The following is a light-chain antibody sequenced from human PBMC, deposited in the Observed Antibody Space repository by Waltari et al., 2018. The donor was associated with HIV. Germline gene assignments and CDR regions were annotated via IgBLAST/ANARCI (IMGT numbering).Light chain of an antibody. V-gene: IGKV1-39*01. CDR3: QQSYSTPPYT. CDR1: TSISSY. J-gene: IGKJ2*01. CDR2: AAS. Sequence: DIQMNQSPSSLSASVGDRVTITCRASTSISSYLNWYQQKPGKAPKLLIYAASSLQSGVPSRFTGSGSGTDFTLTISSLQPEDFATYYCQQSYSTPPYTFGQGTKLEIK.